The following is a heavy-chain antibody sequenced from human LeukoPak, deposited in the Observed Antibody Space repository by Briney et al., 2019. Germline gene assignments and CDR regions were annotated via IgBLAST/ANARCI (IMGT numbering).Heavy chain of an antibody. D-gene: IGHD5-18*01. Sequence: SQTLSLTCTVSGGSITTNNYYWSWIRQHPGKGLEWIGYIYSSGSTFYSPSLKSRVTISVDTSKNQFSLKLSSVTAADTAVYYCARLLGTAMVDYWGQGTLVTVSS. CDR1: GGSITTNNYY. J-gene: IGHJ4*02. V-gene: IGHV4-30-4*08. CDR3: ARLLGTAMVDY. CDR2: IYSSGST.